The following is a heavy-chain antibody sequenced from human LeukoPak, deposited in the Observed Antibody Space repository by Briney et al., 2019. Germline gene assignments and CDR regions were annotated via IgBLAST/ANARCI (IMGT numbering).Heavy chain of an antibody. Sequence: PSETLFLTCAVSGYSISSGYYWGWIRQPPGKGLEWIGSIYHSGSTYYNPSLKSRVTISVDTSKNQFSLKLSSVTAADTAVYYCARDNYDFWSGYLRYFDYWGQGTLVTVSS. CDR1: GYSISSGYY. CDR3: ARDNYDFWSGYLRYFDY. CDR2: IYHSGST. D-gene: IGHD3-3*01. V-gene: IGHV4-38-2*02. J-gene: IGHJ4*02.